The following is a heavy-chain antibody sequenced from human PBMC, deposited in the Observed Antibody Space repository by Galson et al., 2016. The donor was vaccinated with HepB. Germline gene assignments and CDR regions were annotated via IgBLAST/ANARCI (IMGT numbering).Heavy chain of an antibody. CDR3: SDYDDYYGMDV. Sequence: TLSLTCNVSSASISNGEFYWNWVRQPPGKGLEWIGYIYDSGSTYYNPSLKSRVTISVDTAKNQFPLKLSSVTAADTAVYYCSDYDDYYGMDVWGQGTTVTVSS. J-gene: IGHJ6*02. CDR2: IYDSGST. V-gene: IGHV4-30-4*01. CDR1: SASISNGEFY. D-gene: IGHD4-17*01.